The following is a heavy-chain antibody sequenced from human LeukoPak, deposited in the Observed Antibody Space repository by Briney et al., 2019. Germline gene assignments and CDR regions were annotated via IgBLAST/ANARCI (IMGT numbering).Heavy chain of an antibody. J-gene: IGHJ4*02. CDR1: GGTFSSYA. CDR3: ARDRDDSSSWLSYFDD. CDR2: IIPILGIA. D-gene: IGHD6-13*01. Sequence: SVKVSCKASGGTFSSYAISWVRQAPGQGLEWMGRIIPILGIANYAQKFQGRVTITADKSTSTAYMELSSLRSEDTAVYYCARDRDDSSSWLSYFDDWGQGTLVTVSS. V-gene: IGHV1-69*04.